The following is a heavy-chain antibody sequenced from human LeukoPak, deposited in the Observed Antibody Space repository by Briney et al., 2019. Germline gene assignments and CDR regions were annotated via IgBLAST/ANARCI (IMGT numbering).Heavy chain of an antibody. CDR3: ARLKKERFGELFSRLTSTPRYYFDY. Sequence: SETLSLTCTVSGGSINSYYWSWIRQPPGKGLECIGYIHYTGSTNYNPSLKSRVTISVDTSKNQFSLKLSSVTAADTAIYYCARLKKERFGELFSRLTSTPRYYFDYWGQGTLVTVSS. J-gene: IGHJ4*02. CDR1: GGSINSYY. D-gene: IGHD3-10*01. V-gene: IGHV4-59*01. CDR2: IHYTGST.